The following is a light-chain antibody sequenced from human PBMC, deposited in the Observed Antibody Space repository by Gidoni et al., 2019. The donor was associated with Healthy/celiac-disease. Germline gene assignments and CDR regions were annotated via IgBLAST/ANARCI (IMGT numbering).Light chain of an antibody. CDR1: SSDVVGYNY. CDR2: EDS. CDR3: SSYTSSSTLVV. V-gene: IGLV2-14*01. Sequence: QSALTQPASVPGSPGQSITISCTGTSSDVVGYNYVSWYQQHPGKAPKLMIYEDSNRPSGVSNRFSGSKSGNTASLTIAGLQAEDEADYYCSSYTSSSTLVVFGGGTKLTVL. J-gene: IGLJ2*01.